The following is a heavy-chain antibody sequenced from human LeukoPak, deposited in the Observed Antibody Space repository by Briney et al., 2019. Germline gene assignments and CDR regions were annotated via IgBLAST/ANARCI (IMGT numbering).Heavy chain of an antibody. Sequence: SETLSLTCTVSGGSISSYYWSWIRQPPGKGLEWIGYIYYSGSTKYNPSLKSRVTISVDTSKNQFSLKLSSVTAADTAVYYCASTYGDYVLGFDYWGQGTLVTVSS. CDR3: ASTYGDYVLGFDY. V-gene: IGHV4-59*01. D-gene: IGHD4-17*01. J-gene: IGHJ4*02. CDR2: IYYSGST. CDR1: GGSISSYY.